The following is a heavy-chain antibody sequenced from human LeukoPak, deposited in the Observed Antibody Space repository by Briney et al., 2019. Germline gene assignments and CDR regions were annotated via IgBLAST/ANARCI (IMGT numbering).Heavy chain of an antibody. CDR3: ASTIAAAANFES. CDR2: IYHSGST. D-gene: IGHD6-13*01. Sequence: PSETLSLTCAVSGYSISSGYYWGWIRQPPGKGLEWIGSIYHSGSTYYNPSLKSRVTISVDTSKNQFSLKLSSVTAADTAVYYYASTIAAAANFESSGQGTLVTVSS. CDR1: GYSISSGYY. J-gene: IGHJ4*02. V-gene: IGHV4-38-2*01.